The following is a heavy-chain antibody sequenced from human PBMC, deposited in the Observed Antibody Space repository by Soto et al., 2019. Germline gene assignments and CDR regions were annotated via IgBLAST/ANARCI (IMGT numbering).Heavy chain of an antibody. CDR3: AGTPDY. Sequence: SETLSLTCAVSGGSIISGGYSWIWIRQPPGKGLEWIGYIYHSGSTYYNPSLKSRVTISVDRSKNQFSLKLSSVTAADTAGYYCAGTPDYWGQGTLVTVSS. CDR2: IYHSGST. D-gene: IGHD2-15*01. V-gene: IGHV4-30-2*01. CDR1: GGSIISGGYS. J-gene: IGHJ4*02.